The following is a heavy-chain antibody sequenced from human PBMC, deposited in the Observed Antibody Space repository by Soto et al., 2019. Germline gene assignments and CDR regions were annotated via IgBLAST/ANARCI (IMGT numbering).Heavy chain of an antibody. V-gene: IGHV4-59*01. CDR2: IYYSGST. Sequence: SETLSLTCTASGGSISSYYWSWIRQPPGKGLEWIGYIYYSGSTNYNPSLKSRVTISVDTSKNQFSLKLSSVTAADTAVYYCASSRAYYYYYYMDVWGKGTTVTVSS. J-gene: IGHJ6*03. CDR3: ASSRAYYYYYYMDV. CDR1: GGSISSYY.